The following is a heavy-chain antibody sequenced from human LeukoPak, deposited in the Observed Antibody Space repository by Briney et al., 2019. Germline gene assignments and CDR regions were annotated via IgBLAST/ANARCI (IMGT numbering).Heavy chain of an antibody. CDR1: RFTFSTYA. CDR2: IANDGGST. CDR3: AKSHSVEQRGYFDY. Sequence: GGALRLSCAASRFTFSTYAMSWVRQAPGKGLEWISTIANDGGSTYYADSVKGRFTISRDNSRNTLYLQMNSLRADDTAVYYCAKSHSVEQRGYFDYWGQGTLVTVSS. D-gene: IGHD1/OR15-1a*01. V-gene: IGHV3-23*01. J-gene: IGHJ4*02.